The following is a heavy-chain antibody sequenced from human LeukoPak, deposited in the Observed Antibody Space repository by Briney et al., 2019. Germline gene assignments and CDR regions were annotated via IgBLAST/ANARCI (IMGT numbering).Heavy chain of an antibody. CDR2: TSSDLNVK. V-gene: IGHV3-30-3*01. Sequence: GGSLRLSCAASGFTFRNYVIHWVRQAPGKGLEWVAVTSSDLNVKLYAYFVKGRFTISRDNSRSPLYLQMNSLRPEDTAIYYCARKGYYGSGSPPSLYFDYWGQGTLVTVSS. D-gene: IGHD3-10*01. CDR3: ARKGYYGSGSPPSLYFDY. J-gene: IGHJ4*02. CDR1: GFTFRNYV.